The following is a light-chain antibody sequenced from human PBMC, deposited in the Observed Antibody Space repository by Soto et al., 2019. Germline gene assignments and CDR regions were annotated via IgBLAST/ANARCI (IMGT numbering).Light chain of an antibody. J-gene: IGKJ4*01. CDR2: AAS. Sequence: DIQMTQSPSSQSASVGDRVTITCRASQSISSYLNWYQQEPGKAPKLLIYAASSLQSGVPSRFSGSGSVTDFTLTISSLQPEDFATYYCQQSYSTHPLTFGGGTKVEIK. CDR1: QSISSY. CDR3: QQSYSTHPLT. V-gene: IGKV1-39*01.